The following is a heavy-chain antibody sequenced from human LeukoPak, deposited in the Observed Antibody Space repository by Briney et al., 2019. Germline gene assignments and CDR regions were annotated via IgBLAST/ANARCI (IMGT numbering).Heavy chain of an antibody. Sequence: GGSLRLSRAASGFTFDDYAMHWVRQAPGKGLEWVSGISWNSGSIGYADSVKGRFTISRDNAKNSLYLQMNSLRAEDTAVYYCARDSYGDANFDSWGQGTLVTVSS. V-gene: IGHV3-9*01. J-gene: IGHJ4*02. D-gene: IGHD4-17*01. CDR3: ARDSYGDANFDS. CDR2: ISWNSGSI. CDR1: GFTFDDYA.